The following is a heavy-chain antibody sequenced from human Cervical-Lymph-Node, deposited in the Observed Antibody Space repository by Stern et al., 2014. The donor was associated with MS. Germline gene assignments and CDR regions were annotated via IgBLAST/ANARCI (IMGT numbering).Heavy chain of an antibody. Sequence: EVQLVESGGGLVQPGRSLRLSCAASGFTFDDYAMHWVRQAPGKGLERVSGICWNSRSIGYADSVKGRFTISRDNAKNSLYLQMNSLRAEDTALYYCAKDTYYYGSGSYPPNYYYYGMDVWGQGTTVTVSS. D-gene: IGHD3-10*01. J-gene: IGHJ6*02. CDR1: GFTFDDYA. CDR3: AKDTYYYGSGSYPPNYYYYGMDV. V-gene: IGHV3-9*01. CDR2: ICWNSRSI.